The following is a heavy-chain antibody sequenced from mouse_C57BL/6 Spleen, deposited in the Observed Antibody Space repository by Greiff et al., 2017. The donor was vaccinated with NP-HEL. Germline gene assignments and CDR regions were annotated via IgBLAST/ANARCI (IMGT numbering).Heavy chain of an antibody. D-gene: IGHD1-1*01. V-gene: IGHV3-1*01. CDR1: GYSITSGYD. CDR3: ARDRNLTGYYAMDY. Sequence: EVQLQESGPGMVKPSQSLSLTCTVTGYSITSGYDWHWIRHFPGNKLEWMGYISYSGSTNYNPSLKSRISITHDTSKNHFFLKLNSVTTEDTATYYCARDRNLTGYYAMDYWGQGTSVTVSS. J-gene: IGHJ4*01. CDR2: ISYSGST.